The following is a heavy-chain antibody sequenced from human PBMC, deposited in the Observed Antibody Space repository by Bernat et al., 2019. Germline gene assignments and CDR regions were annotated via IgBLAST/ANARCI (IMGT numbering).Heavy chain of an antibody. V-gene: IGHV3-48*01. CDR2: ITSSSGTI. CDR3: TRGLMGATHD. D-gene: IGHD1-26*01. J-gene: IGHJ4*02. CDR1: GFTFSSYS. Sequence: EVQLVESGGGLVQPGRSLRLSCAASGFTFSSYSMNWVRQAPGKGLEWVSYITSSSGTINYADSVKGRFTVSRDNAKNSLFLQMNSLRAEDTAIYYCTRGLMGATHDWGQGTLVTVSS.